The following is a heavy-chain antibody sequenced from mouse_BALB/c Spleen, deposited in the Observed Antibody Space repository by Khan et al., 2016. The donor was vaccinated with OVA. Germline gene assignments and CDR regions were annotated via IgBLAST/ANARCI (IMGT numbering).Heavy chain of an antibody. D-gene: IGHD2-1*01. CDR3: ARSPYGNFAY. Sequence: EVELVESGGGLVKPGGSLKLSCAVSGFTFSTFAMSWVRQTPEKRLEWVATISSDGDYTFYPDIVTGRFTISRDNAKHTLYLQMSSLRSEDTARYYCARSPYGNFAYWGQGTLVTVSA. CDR2: ISSDGDYT. J-gene: IGHJ3*01. CDR1: GFTFSTFA. V-gene: IGHV5-9-3*01.